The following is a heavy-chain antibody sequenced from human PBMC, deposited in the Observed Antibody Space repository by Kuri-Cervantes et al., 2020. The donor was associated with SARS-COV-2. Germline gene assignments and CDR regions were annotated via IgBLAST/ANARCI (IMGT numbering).Heavy chain of an antibody. CDR2: IKQDGSEK. D-gene: IGHD3-3*01. CDR3: ARDDNSLDFWSGYGYYYGMDV. Sequence: GGSLRLSCAASGFTFSSYGMHWVRQAPGKGLEWVANIKQDGSEKYYVDSVRGQFTISRDNAKNSLYLQMNTLRAEDTAVYYCARDDNSLDFWSGYGYYYGMDVWGQGTTVTVSS. J-gene: IGHJ6*02. CDR1: GFTFSSYG. V-gene: IGHV3-7*01.